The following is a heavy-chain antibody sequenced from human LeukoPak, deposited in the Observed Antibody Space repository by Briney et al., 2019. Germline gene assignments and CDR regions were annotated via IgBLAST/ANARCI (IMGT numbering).Heavy chain of an antibody. D-gene: IGHD6-13*01. CDR1: GFTFSRFS. V-gene: IGHV3-21*01. CDR2: ISTSNNYI. Sequence: GGSLRLSCAASGFTFSRFSINWVRQAPGKGLEWVSLISTSNNYIKHADSVKGRFTLSRDNSKSTLYLQMYSLRPEDTAVYYCAKVAVRQQLRFPFDYWGQGTLVTVSS. J-gene: IGHJ4*02. CDR3: AKVAVRQQLRFPFDY.